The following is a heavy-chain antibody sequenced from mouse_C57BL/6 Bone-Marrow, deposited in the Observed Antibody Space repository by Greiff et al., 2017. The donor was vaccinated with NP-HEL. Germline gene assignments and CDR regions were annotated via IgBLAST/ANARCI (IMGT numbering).Heavy chain of an antibody. J-gene: IGHJ4*01. D-gene: IGHD2-4*01. CDR3: ARATYYDYDGAMDF. CDR1: GYTFTDYY. CDR2: INPNNGGN. V-gene: IGHV1-26*01. Sequence: VQLQQSGPELVKPGASVKISCKASGYTFTDYYMNWVKQSPGKSLEWIGYINPNNGGNSYNQKFKGKATLTVDKSSSTACMELRSLTSEDSAVYYCARATYYDYDGAMDFWGQGTSVTVSS.